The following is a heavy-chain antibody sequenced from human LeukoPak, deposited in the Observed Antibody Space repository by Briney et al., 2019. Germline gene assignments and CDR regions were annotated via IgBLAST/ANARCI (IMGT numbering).Heavy chain of an antibody. J-gene: IGHJ4*02. V-gene: IGHV1-8*01. D-gene: IGHD2-15*01. Sequence: ASVKVSCKASGYTFSSYDINWVRKAPGQGLEWMGWMSPISGNTGYAQTLQGRLTMTRNTSISTAYMELSSLRSEDTAVYYCARDGDQGFCSGGSCPSYFDSWGQGTLVTVSS. CDR3: ARDGDQGFCSGGSCPSYFDS. CDR1: GYTFSSYD. CDR2: MSPISGNT.